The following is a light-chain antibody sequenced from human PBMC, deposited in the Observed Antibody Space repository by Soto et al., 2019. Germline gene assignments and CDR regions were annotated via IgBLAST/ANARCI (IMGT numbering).Light chain of an antibody. CDR3: GTWDSILSAYNYV. V-gene: IGLV1-51*02. CDR1: SSNIGNNY. Sequence: QSVLTQPPSVSAAPGQKVTISCSGSSSNIGNNYVSWYQQLPGTAPKLLIYENNKRSSGIPDRFSGSKSGTSATLGITGLQTGDEADYYCGTWDSILSAYNYVFGTGTKLTVL. CDR2: ENN. J-gene: IGLJ1*01.